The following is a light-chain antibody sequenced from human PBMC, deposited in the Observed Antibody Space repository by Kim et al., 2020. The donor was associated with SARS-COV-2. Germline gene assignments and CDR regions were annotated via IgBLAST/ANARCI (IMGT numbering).Light chain of an antibody. CDR2: AAS. J-gene: IGKJ5*01. CDR1: QGISSW. CDR3: QQANTFPT. Sequence: SAAVGDNVTITCRASQGISSWLAWYQQKPGEAPKLLIYAASTLQSGVPSRFSGSGSGTYFTLTISSLQPEDFATYYCQQANTFPTFGQGARLEIK. V-gene: IGKV1-12*01.